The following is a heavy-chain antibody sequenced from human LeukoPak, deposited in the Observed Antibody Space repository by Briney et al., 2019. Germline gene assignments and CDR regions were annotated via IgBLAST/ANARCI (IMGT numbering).Heavy chain of an antibody. Sequence: GGSLRLSCAASGFTFSSYAMSWVRQAPGKGLEWVSAIGSSGGSTYYADSVKGRFTISRDNSKNTLYLQMNSLRAEDTAMYYCANTRSYTSGWYSWGQGTLVTVSS. CDR1: GFTFSSYA. J-gene: IGHJ4*02. D-gene: IGHD6-19*01. CDR2: IGSSGGST. V-gene: IGHV3-23*01. CDR3: ANTRSYTSGWYS.